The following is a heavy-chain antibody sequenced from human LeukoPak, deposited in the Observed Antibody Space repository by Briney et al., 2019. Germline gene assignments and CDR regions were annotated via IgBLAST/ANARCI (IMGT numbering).Heavy chain of an antibody. Sequence: SQTLSLTCAISGDSVSSNSAAWNWIRQSPSRGLEWLGRTYYRSKWYNDYAVSVKSRITINPDTSENQFSLQLNSVTPEDTAVYYCARDAVAVAGILGYYMDVWGKGTTVTVSS. CDR3: ARDAVAVAGILGYYMDV. D-gene: IGHD6-19*01. CDR2: TYYRSKWYN. V-gene: IGHV6-1*01. J-gene: IGHJ6*03. CDR1: GDSVSSNSAA.